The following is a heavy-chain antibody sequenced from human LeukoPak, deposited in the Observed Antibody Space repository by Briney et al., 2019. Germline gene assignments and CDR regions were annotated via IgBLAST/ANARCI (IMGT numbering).Heavy chain of an antibody. CDR1: GFTFDDYA. V-gene: IGHV3-9*01. CDR2: ISWNSGSI. Sequence: GRYLRRYCAASGFTFDDYAMHWVRQAPGKGLEWVSGISWNSGSIGYADSVKGRFTISRDNAKNSLYLQMNSLRAEDTALYYCAKSLRGYYLDAFDIWGQGTMVTVSS. CDR3: AKSLRGYYLDAFDI. J-gene: IGHJ3*02. D-gene: IGHD3-3*01.